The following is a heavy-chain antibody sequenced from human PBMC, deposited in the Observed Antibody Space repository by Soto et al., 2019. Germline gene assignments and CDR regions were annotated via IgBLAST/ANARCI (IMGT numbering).Heavy chain of an antibody. CDR1: GYTFTSYG. CDR3: ARRYSCSSSSCPYYYYYGMDV. V-gene: IGHV1-18*01. Sequence: ASVKVSCKASGYTFTSYGISWVRQAPGQGLEWMGWISAYNGNTNYAQKLQGRVTMNTDTSTSTAYMELRSLRSDDTAVYYCARRYSCSSSSCPYYYYYGMDVWDQGTTVTVSS. J-gene: IGHJ6*02. CDR2: ISAYNGNT. D-gene: IGHD2-2*01.